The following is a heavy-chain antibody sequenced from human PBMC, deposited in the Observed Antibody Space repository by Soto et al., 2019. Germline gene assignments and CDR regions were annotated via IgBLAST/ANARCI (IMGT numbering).Heavy chain of an antibody. V-gene: IGHV3-33*01. D-gene: IGHD6-13*01. CDR1: GFTFSSYG. Sequence: QVQLVESGGGVVQPGRSLRLSCAASGFTFSSYGMHWVRQAPGKGLEWVAVIWYDGSNKYYADSVKGRFTISRDNSKNTLYLQMNSLRAEDTAVYYCAREVPYSSSWFSVYYGMDVWGQGTTVTVSS. J-gene: IGHJ6*02. CDR2: IWYDGSNK. CDR3: AREVPYSSSWFSVYYGMDV.